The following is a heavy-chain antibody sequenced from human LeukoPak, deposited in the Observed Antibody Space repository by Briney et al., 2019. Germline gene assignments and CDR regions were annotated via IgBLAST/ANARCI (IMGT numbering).Heavy chain of an antibody. CDR2: IEFSGST. CDR3: ARDSCSSTSCRKKFDN. J-gene: IGHJ4*02. V-gene: IGHV4-39*07. D-gene: IGHD2-2*01. Sequence: SQTLSLTRTVFGASVSSANYYCGRAREPPGKGLEWIGRIEFSGSTYYNPSLKSRVTISVETSKVQFSLKLSSVTAADTAVYYCARDSCSSTSCRKKFDNWGQGTLVTVSS. CDR1: GASVSSANYY.